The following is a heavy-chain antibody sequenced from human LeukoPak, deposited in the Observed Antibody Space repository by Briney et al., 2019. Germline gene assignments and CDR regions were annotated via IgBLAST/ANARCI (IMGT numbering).Heavy chain of an antibody. CDR2: LYYGGST. J-gene: IGHJ4*02. CDR3: VRQLLPGAYFFDS. Sequence: SETLSLTCTVSGVSISSYYWNWIRQPPGKGLEWVGSLYYGGSTNYNPSLKSRVTVSLDTSKNQLSLKLSSVTAADTALYYCVRQLLPGAYFFDSWGQGTLVTVSS. V-gene: IGHV4-59*01. CDR1: GVSISSYY. D-gene: IGHD5-24*01.